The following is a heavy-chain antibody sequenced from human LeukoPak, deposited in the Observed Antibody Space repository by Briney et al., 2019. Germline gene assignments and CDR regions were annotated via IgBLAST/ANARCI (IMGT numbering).Heavy chain of an antibody. Sequence: ASVKVSCKASGGTFSSYAISWVRQAPGQGLEWMGWMNPNSGNTGYAQKFQGRVTMTRNTSISTAYMELSSLRSEDTAVYYCARKYGGNSPYYYYYGMDVWGQGTTVTVSS. CDR1: GGTFSSYA. CDR2: MNPNSGNT. V-gene: IGHV1-8*02. CDR3: ARKYGGNSPYYYYYGMDV. D-gene: IGHD4-23*01. J-gene: IGHJ6*02.